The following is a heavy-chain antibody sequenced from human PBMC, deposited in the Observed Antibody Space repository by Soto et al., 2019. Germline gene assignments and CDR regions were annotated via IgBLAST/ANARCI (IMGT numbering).Heavy chain of an antibody. V-gene: IGHV3-23*01. CDR1: GFTFNNYA. CDR2: ISGSGGST. Sequence: GGSLRLSCAASGFTFNNYAMSWVRQAPGKGLEWVSGISGSGGSTYYTDFVKGRFTISRDNHKDTLYLEMSGLRAEDTALYYCAKDRKGSRCEARGFDVWGQGTMVTVSS. D-gene: IGHD3-10*01. J-gene: IGHJ3*01. CDR3: AKDRKGSRCEARGFDV.